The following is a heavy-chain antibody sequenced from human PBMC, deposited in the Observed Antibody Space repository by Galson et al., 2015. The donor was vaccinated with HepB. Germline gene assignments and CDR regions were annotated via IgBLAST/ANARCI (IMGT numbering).Heavy chain of an antibody. V-gene: IGHV3-30-3*01. Sequence: SLRLSCAASGFTFSSYAMHWVRQAPGKGLEWVAVISYDGSNKYYADSVKGRFTISRDNSKNTLYLQMNSLRAEDTAVYYCARDRSFLPTDCSSTSCYGGRYYYYYGMDVWGQGTTVTVSS. CDR2: ISYDGSNK. J-gene: IGHJ6*02. CDR3: ARDRSFLPTDCSSTSCYGGRYYYYYGMDV. D-gene: IGHD2-2*01. CDR1: GFTFSSYA.